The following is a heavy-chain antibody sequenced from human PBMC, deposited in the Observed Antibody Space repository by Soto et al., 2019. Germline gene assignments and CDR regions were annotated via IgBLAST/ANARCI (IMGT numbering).Heavy chain of an antibody. Sequence: HPGGSLRLSCAASGFTFTNYAMGWVRQAPGKGLEWVSTVSASGGSTYYADSVKGRFTISRDNAKNTLYLQMNSLRAEDTALYYCAKSTADRPRDYFYYYYMDVWGPGTTVPVSS. D-gene: IGHD6-6*01. CDR1: GFTFTNYA. V-gene: IGHV3-23*01. J-gene: IGHJ6*03. CDR2: VSASGGST. CDR3: AKSTADRPRDYFYYYYMDV.